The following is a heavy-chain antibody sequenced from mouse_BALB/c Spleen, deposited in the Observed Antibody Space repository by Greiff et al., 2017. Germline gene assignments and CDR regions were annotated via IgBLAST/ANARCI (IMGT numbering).Heavy chain of an antibody. D-gene: IGHD2-4*01. CDR3: ARRGMITTVYYAMDY. J-gene: IGHJ4*01. Sequence: QVQLQQSGPELVKPGASVKISCKASGYAFSSSWMNWVKQRPGQGLEWIGRIYPGDGDTNYNGKFKGKATLTADKSSSTAYMQLSSLTSVDSAVYFCARRGMITTVYYAMDYWGQGTSVTVSS. CDR1: GYAFSSSW. CDR2: IYPGDGDT. V-gene: IGHV1-82*01.